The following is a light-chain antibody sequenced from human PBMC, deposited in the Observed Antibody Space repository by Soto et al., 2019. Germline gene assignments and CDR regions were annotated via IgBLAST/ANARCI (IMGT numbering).Light chain of an antibody. Sequence: DIQMTQSPSTLSASVGDRLTITCQASQSISSYLNWYQQKPGKAPKLLIYAASSLQSGVPSRFSGSGSGTDFTLTISSLQPEDFATYYCQQSYSTPITFGQGTRLEI. V-gene: IGKV1-39*01. CDR1: QSISSY. CDR2: AAS. J-gene: IGKJ5*01. CDR3: QQSYSTPIT.